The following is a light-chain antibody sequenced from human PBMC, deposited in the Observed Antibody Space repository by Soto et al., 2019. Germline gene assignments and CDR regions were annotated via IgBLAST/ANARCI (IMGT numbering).Light chain of an antibody. CDR1: QSVLYSSNSKNY. Sequence: DIVMTQSPDSLAVSLGERATINCKSSQSVLYSSNSKNYLAWFQQKPGQPPKLLIYWASTRESGVPDRFGGSGSGTDFTVTISSLQAEDVAVYYCQQYYSTPWTFGQGTMLEIK. CDR3: QQYYSTPWT. J-gene: IGKJ1*01. CDR2: WAS. V-gene: IGKV4-1*01.